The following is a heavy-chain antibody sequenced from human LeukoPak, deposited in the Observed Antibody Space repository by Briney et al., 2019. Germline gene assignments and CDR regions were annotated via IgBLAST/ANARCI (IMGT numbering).Heavy chain of an antibody. Sequence: SGTLSLTCTVSSGSISSSSYYWSWVRQPPGKGLEWIASMYYTGSSYYNPSLKSRVTISLDTSKNQFSLKMTSVTAADTAVYFCTGERNGSPHYWGQGTQVTVSS. D-gene: IGHD5-24*01. CDR1: SGSISSSSYY. J-gene: IGHJ4*02. CDR2: MYYTGSS. V-gene: IGHV4-39*07. CDR3: TGERNGSPHY.